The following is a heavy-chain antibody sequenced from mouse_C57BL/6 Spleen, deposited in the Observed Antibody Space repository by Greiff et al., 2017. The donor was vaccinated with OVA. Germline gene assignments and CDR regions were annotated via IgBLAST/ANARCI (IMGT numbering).Heavy chain of an antibody. V-gene: IGHV1-9*01. Sequence: QVQLKQSGAELMKPGASVKLSCKATGYTFTGYWIEWVKQRPGPGLEWIGQIFPGSGSPTYNEKFKGKATFTADTSSNTAYMQLSSLTTEDSAIEYCARGVTTVYDFDYWGQGTTLTVSS. CDR2: IFPGSGSP. D-gene: IGHD1-1*01. CDR3: ARGVTTVYDFDY. CDR1: GYTFTGYW. J-gene: IGHJ2*01.